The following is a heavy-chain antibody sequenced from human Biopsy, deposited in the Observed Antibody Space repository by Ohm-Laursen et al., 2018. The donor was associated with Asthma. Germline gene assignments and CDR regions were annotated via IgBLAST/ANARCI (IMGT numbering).Heavy chain of an antibody. J-gene: IGHJ2*01. CDR1: GGSVSSGSYH. D-gene: IGHD2-15*01. Sequence: SDTLSLTCTVSGGSVSSGSYHWSWIPQPPGKGQAWVSYISYKGSTSYKPPLKSQLTISMDPSKNQLSLKLSSVTAADTAVYYCARVPTTLRYFDLWGRGTLVTVSS. V-gene: IGHV4-61*01. CDR2: ISYKGST. CDR3: ARVPTTLRYFDL.